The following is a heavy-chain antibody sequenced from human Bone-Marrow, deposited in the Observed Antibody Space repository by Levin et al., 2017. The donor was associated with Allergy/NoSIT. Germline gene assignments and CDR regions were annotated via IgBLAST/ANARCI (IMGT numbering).Heavy chain of an antibody. V-gene: IGHV3-30*09. CDR2: ITYDGGN. D-gene: IGHD6-13*01. CDR3: ARDRAAAGSSPFDH. Sequence: LSLTCAASGFTFSAYAMHWVRQAPGKGLEWVSLITYDGGNKYADSVKGRFAVSRDNSKNTLYLQMNSLRVDDTAMYYCARDRAAAGSSPFDHWGQGTLVTVSS. CDR1: GFTFSAYA. J-gene: IGHJ4*02.